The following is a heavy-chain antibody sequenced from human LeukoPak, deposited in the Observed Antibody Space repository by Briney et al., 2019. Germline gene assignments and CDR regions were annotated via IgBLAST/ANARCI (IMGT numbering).Heavy chain of an antibody. J-gene: IGHJ4*02. CDR1: GGSFSDYY. CDR3: ARTPNIAARPSDY. D-gene: IGHD6-6*01. V-gene: IGHV4-34*01. Sequence: SETLSLTCAVYGGSFSDYYWSWIRQPPGKGLEWIGEINHSGNTNYNPSLKSRVSISVDTSKNHFSLKLTSVTAADTAVYYCARTPNIAARPSDYWGQGTLVTVSS. CDR2: INHSGNT.